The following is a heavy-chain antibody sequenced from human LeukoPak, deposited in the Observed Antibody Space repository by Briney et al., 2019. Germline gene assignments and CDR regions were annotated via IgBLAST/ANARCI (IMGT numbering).Heavy chain of an antibody. Sequence: GGSLRLSCAASGFTFDDYGMNWVRQAPGKGLEWVSGINWNGGSTGYADSVKGRFTISRDNAKNSLYLQMNSLRAEDTALYYCAKTHYYDSSGYWFDYWGQGTLVTVSS. V-gene: IGHV3-20*04. CDR1: GFTFDDYG. CDR3: AKTHYYDSSGYWFDY. J-gene: IGHJ4*02. D-gene: IGHD3-22*01. CDR2: INWNGGST.